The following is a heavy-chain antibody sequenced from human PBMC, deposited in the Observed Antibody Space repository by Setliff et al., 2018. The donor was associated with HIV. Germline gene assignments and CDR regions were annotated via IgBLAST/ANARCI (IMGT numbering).Heavy chain of an antibody. CDR3: ARRNPATYYYDSSGQSDAFDI. D-gene: IGHD3-22*01. J-gene: IGHJ3*02. CDR2: ISTYNGNT. V-gene: IGHV1-18*01. Sequence: ASVKVSCKASAYTFTSYGISWVRQAPGQGLEWMGWISTYNGNTNYAQKLQDRVTMTTETSTSTAYMELGSLRSDDTAVYYCARRNPATYYYDSSGQSDAFDIWGQGTMVTVSS. CDR1: AYTFTSYG.